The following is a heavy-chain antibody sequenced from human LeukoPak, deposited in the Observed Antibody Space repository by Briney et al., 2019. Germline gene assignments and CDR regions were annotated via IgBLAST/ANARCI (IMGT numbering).Heavy chain of an antibody. Sequence: GASVKVSCKASGYTFTSYDINWVRQATGQGLEWMGWMNPNSGNTGYAQKFQGRVTMTRNTSISTAYMELSSLRSEDTAVYYCARGQRAMVRGVTRRWFDPWGQGTLVTVSS. D-gene: IGHD3-10*01. J-gene: IGHJ5*02. V-gene: IGHV1-8*01. CDR1: GYTFTSYD. CDR3: ARGQRAMVRGVTRRWFDP. CDR2: MNPNSGNT.